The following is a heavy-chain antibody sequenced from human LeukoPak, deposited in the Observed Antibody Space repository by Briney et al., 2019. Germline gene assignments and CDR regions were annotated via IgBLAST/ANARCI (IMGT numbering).Heavy chain of an antibody. J-gene: IGHJ4*02. CDR1: GITFSNAW. CDR3: TTYSSASCPI. CDR2: IYKSGNGETT. Sequence: GGSLRLSCAASGITFSNAWMTWVRQAPGKGLEWVGRIYKSGNGETTDYGDTVKGRLTMSRDDSKNTRYRQINSLKTEDTAVYYCTTYSSASCPIWGQGTLVTVSS. V-gene: IGHV3-15*01. D-gene: IGHD6-19*01.